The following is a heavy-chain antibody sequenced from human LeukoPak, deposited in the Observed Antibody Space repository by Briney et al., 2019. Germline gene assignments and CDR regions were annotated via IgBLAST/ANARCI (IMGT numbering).Heavy chain of an antibody. V-gene: IGHV4-59*08. J-gene: IGHJ4*02. CDR1: GAFTSRYY. Sequence: SETLSLTCSVSGAFTSRYYWSRVRQPLGQGLEWIGNIFYSGKSKYNPSLTSRISMSVDTSKTQFSLELTSVTAADTAVYYCTRIDPLGFFDQWGPGTLVTVSS. D-gene: IGHD6-25*01. CDR2: IFYSGKS. CDR3: TRIDPLGFFDQ.